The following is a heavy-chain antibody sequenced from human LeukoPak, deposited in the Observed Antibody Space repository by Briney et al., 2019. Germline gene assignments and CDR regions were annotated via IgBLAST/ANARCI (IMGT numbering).Heavy chain of an antibody. V-gene: IGHV3-49*04. CDR3: TRGDYYDSSGYYLLFDY. D-gene: IGHD3-22*01. J-gene: IGHJ4*02. CDR2: IRSKPYGGTT. CDR1: GFTFGDYG. Sequence: GRSLRLSCTASGFTFGDYGMSWVRPAPGEVLEWVGFIRSKPYGGTTEYAASVKGRFTISRDDSESIAYLQMNSPKPEDTAVYYCTRGDYYDSSGYYLLFDYWGQGTLVTVSS.